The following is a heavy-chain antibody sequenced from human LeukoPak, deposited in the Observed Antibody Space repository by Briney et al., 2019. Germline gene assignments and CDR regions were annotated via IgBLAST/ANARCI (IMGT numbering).Heavy chain of an antibody. J-gene: IGHJ4*02. Sequence: SVKVSCKASGGTFSSYAISWVRQAPGQGLEWMGGIIPIFGTANYAQKFQGRVTITADKSTSTAYMELSSLRSEDTAVYYCADTNYDSSGYYWHYWGQGTLVTVSS. D-gene: IGHD3-22*01. CDR2: IIPIFGTA. CDR1: GGTFSSYA. CDR3: ADTNYDSSGYYWHY. V-gene: IGHV1-69*06.